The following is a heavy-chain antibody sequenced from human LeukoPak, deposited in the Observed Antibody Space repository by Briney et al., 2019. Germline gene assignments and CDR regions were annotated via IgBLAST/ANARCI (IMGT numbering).Heavy chain of an antibody. Sequence: ASVKVSCKASGYTFTSYGISWVRQAPGQGLEWMGWISAYNGNTNYAQKLQGRVTMTTDTSTSTAYMELRSLRSDDTAVYYCARNLMVRGVIISGSFDPWGQGTLVTVSS. CDR1: GYTFTSYG. D-gene: IGHD3-10*01. CDR2: ISAYNGNT. CDR3: ARNLMVRGVIISGSFDP. V-gene: IGHV1-18*01. J-gene: IGHJ5*02.